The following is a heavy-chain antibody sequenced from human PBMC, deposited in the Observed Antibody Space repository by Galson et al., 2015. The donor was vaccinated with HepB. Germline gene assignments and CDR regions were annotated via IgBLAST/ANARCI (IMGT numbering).Heavy chain of an antibody. J-gene: IGHJ4*02. D-gene: IGHD2-2*01. V-gene: IGHV3-30-3*01. CDR1: GFTFSNYA. CDR3: AREQRYCSSTSCPSARGLFDY. CDR2: LSYDGGSI. Sequence: SLRLSCAASGFTFSNYAVHWARQVPGKGLEWVAVLSYDGGSILYADSVKGRFIISRDNSKNTLHLQMNSLTADDTAVYYCAREQRYCSSTSCPSARGLFDYWGQGTLVTVSS.